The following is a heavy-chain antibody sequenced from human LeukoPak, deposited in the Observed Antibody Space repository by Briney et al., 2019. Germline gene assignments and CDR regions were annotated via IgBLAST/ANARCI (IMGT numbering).Heavy chain of an antibody. Sequence: PGGSLRLSCAASGFTFSSYSMNWVRQAPGKGLEWVAVISYDGSNKYYADSVKGRFTISRDNSKNTLYLQMNSLRAEDTAVYYCAKDRPLRYYGSGSYPDYWGQGTLVTVSS. CDR3: AKDRPLRYYGSGSYPDY. CDR1: GFTFSSYS. CDR2: ISYDGSNK. D-gene: IGHD3-10*01. V-gene: IGHV3-30*18. J-gene: IGHJ4*02.